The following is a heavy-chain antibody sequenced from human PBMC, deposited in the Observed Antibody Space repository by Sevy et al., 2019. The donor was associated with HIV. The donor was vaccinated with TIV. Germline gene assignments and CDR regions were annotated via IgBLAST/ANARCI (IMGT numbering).Heavy chain of an antibody. CDR1: GFTFSTYA. CDR3: AKDRVSGTYYTGDFDY. J-gene: IGHJ4*02. V-gene: IGHV3-23*01. CDR2: ISASAGST. Sequence: GGSLRLSCAASGFTFSTYAMTWVRQAPGKGLEWVSVISASAGSTYYSDSVKGRFTISRVNSKNTLYLQMNSLRAEDTAVYYCAKDRVSGTYYTGDFDYWGQGTLVTVSS. D-gene: IGHD3-10*01.